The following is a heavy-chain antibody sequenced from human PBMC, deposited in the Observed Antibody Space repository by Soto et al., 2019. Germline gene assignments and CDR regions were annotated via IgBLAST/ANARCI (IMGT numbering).Heavy chain of an antibody. CDR3: VKVGATGVYYYYYGMDV. V-gene: IGHV3-64D*06. CDR2: ISSNGGST. J-gene: IGHJ6*02. CDR1: GFTFGDYA. Sequence: HPGGSLRLSCTASGFTFGDYAMSWFRQAPGKGLEYVSAISSNGGSTYYADSVKGRFTISRDNSKNTLYRQMSSLSAEDTAVYYGVKVGATGVYYYYYGMDVWGQGTTVTVSS. D-gene: IGHD1-26*01.